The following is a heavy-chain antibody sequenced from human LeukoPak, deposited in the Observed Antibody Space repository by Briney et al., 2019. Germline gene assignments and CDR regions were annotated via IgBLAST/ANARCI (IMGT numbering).Heavy chain of an antibody. V-gene: IGHV1-69*01. CDR1: GGTFSSYA. CDR3: ARDCLMCSGGSYPYGMDV. Sequence: ASVKVSCKASGGTFSSYAISWVRQAPGQGLEWMGGIIPIFGTANYAQKFQGRVTITADESTSTAYMELSSLRSEDTAVYYCARDCLMCSGGSYPYGMDVWGQGTTVTVSS. CDR2: IIPIFGTA. J-gene: IGHJ6*02. D-gene: IGHD2-15*01.